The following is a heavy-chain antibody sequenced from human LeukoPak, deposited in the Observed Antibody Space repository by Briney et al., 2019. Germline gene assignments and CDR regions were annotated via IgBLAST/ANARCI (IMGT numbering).Heavy chain of an antibody. CDR3: ARGPYVPFPNWYFDL. Sequence: GALVKVSCKASEYTFTGYYMHWVRRAPGQGLEWMGWINPNSGGTHYAPKFQGRVTMTRDTSISTAYMELSRLRSDDTAVYYCARGPYVPFPNWYFDLWGRGTLVTVSS. D-gene: IGHD3-10*02. CDR2: INPNSGGT. J-gene: IGHJ2*01. V-gene: IGHV1-2*02. CDR1: EYTFTGYY.